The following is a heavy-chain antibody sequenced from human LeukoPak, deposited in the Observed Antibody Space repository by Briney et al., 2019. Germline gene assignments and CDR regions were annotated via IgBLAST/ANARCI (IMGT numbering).Heavy chain of an antibody. Sequence: GGSLRLSCAASGFTFSSYSMNWVRQAPGKGLEWVSSISSSSSYVYYADSVKGRFTISRDNAKNSLYLQMNSLRAEDTAVYYCAKDSRCSSTSCEYFQHWGQGTLVTVSS. CDR2: ISSSSSYV. V-gene: IGHV3-21*01. D-gene: IGHD2-2*01. J-gene: IGHJ1*01. CDR1: GFTFSSYS. CDR3: AKDSRCSSTSCEYFQH.